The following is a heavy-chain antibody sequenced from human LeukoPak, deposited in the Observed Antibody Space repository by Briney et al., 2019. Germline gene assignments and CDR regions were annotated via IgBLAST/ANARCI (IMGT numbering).Heavy chain of an antibody. V-gene: IGHV4-4*09. J-gene: IGHJ6*03. Sequence: SETLSLTCTVSGGSISSYYWSWIRQPPGKGLEWIGYIYTGGSTNYNPSLKSRVTISVDTSKNQFSLKLSSVTAADTAVYYCARQVALYYMDVWGKGTTVTVSS. CDR1: GGSISSYY. D-gene: IGHD5-12*01. CDR3: ARQVALYYMDV. CDR2: IYTGGST.